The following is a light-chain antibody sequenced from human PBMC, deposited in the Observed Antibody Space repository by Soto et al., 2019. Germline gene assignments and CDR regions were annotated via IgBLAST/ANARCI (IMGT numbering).Light chain of an antibody. CDR1: QTVSTY. Sequence: DIQMTQSPTSLSASVGDGVTITCRASQTVSTYLNWYQQKPGKDPKLLINAALTLQPGLPPRFSASGSGTDFTLTITGLQPEDFATSYCQESFSTLYTFGQGTRVEI. CDR3: QESFSTLYT. J-gene: IGKJ2*01. CDR2: AAL. V-gene: IGKV1-39*01.